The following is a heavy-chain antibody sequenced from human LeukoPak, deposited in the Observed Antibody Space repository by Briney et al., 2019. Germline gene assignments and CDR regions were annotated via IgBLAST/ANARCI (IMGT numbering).Heavy chain of an antibody. V-gene: IGHV3-11*04. CDR2: ISSSGSTI. CDR1: GFTFSDYY. D-gene: IGHD3-3*01. Sequence: PGGSLRLSCAASGFTFSDYYMSWIRQAPGKGLEWVSYISSSGSTIYYADSVKGRFTISRDNAKNSLYLQMNSLRAEDTAVYYCARGRDGDFWSGYRPNWFDPWGQGTLVTVSS. J-gene: IGHJ5*02. CDR3: ARGRDGDFWSGYRPNWFDP.